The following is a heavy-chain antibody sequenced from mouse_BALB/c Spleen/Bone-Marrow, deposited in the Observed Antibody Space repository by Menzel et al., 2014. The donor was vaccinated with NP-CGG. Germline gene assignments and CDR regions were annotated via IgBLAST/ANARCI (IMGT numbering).Heavy chain of an antibody. V-gene: IGHV1S56*01. CDR2: IYPGDGST. J-gene: IGHJ3*01. CDR3: ARSGDSSGYGFAY. CDR1: GYTFTSYD. D-gene: IGHD3-2*01. Sequence: QVQLQQSGPELVKLGALVKISCKASGYTFTSYDINWVKQRPGQGLEWIGWIYPGDGSTKYNEKFKGKATLTADKSSSTAYMQLSSLTSENSAVYFCARSGDSSGYGFAYWGQGTLVTVSA.